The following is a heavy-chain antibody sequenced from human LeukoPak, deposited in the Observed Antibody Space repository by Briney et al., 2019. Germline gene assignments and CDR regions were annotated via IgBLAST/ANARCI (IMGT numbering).Heavy chain of an antibody. V-gene: IGHV3-74*01. Sequence: PGGSLRLSCAASGFTFSSYWMHWVRQAPGKGLVWVSRINSDGSSTSYADSVKGRFTISRDNAKNTLYLRMNSLRAEDTAVYYCARSTNWPYFNYWGQGTLVTVSS. CDR1: GFTFSSYW. CDR3: ARSTNWPYFNY. J-gene: IGHJ4*02. D-gene: IGHD1-1*01. CDR2: INSDGSST.